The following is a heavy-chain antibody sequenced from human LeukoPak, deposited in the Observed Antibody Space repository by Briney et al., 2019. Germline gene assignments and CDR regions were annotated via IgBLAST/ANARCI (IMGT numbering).Heavy chain of an antibody. J-gene: IGHJ4*02. CDR2: FTISGDVE. Sequence: GGSLRLSCAASGFTFAASALAWVRQAPGKGLEWVSTFTISGDVEKYSDSVRGRFTISRDNSKNTVYLQMNSLRAEDTARYYCAKLIRYGGWPLDYWGQGTLVTVSS. CDR3: AKLIRYGGWPLDY. CDR1: GFTFAASA. D-gene: IGHD4-23*01. V-gene: IGHV3-23*01.